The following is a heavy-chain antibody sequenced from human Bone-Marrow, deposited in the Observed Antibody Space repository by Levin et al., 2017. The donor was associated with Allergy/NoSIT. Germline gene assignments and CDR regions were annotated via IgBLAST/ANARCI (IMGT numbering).Heavy chain of an antibody. CDR3: ARRRNGYLKDAFDI. J-gene: IGHJ3*02. CDR1: GYKFTSYW. CDR2: VYPGDSDT. V-gene: IGHV5-51*01. D-gene: IGHD5-24*01. Sequence: PGGSLRLSCKGSGYKFTSYWLAWVRQMPGKGLEWMGIVYPGDSDTRYSPSFQGQVTISADKSISTAYLQWSSLKASDTAIYYCARRRNGYLKDAFDIWGLGTMVTVSS.